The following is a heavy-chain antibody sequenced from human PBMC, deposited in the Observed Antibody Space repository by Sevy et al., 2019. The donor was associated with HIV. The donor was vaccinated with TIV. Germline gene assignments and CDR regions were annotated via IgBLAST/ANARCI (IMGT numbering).Heavy chain of an antibody. CDR1: GFTFSSYG. V-gene: IGHV3-33*01. CDR2: IWYDGSNK. Sequence: GGSLRLSCAASGFTFSSYGMHWVRQAPGKGLEWVAVIWYDGSNKYYADSVKGRFTISRDNSKNTLYLQMNSLRAEATAVYYCARDRRAVAGYFDYWGQGTLVTVSS. J-gene: IGHJ4*02. CDR3: ARDRRAVAGYFDY. D-gene: IGHD6-19*01.